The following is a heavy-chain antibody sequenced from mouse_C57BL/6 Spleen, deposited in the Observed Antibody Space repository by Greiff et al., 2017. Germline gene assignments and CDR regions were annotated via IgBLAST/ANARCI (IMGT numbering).Heavy chain of an antibody. CDR3: ARFGDYGY. V-gene: IGHV1-82*01. J-gene: IGHJ2*01. CDR1: GYAFSSSW. D-gene: IGHD2-4*01. CDR2: IYPGDGDT. Sequence: QVQLKESGPELVKPGASVKISCKASGYAFSSSWMNWVKQRPGKGLEWIGRIYPGDGDTNYNGKFKGKATLTADKSSSTAYMQLSSLTSEDSAVYFCARFGDYGYWGQGTTLTVSS.